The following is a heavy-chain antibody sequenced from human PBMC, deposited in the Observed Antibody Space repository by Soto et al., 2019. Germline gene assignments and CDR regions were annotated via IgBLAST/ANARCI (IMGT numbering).Heavy chain of an antibody. V-gene: IGHV1-46*01. D-gene: IGHD2-15*01. J-gene: IGHJ4*02. CDR2: INPSGGST. CDR1: GYTFTSYY. Sequence: ASVKVYCKASGYTFTSYYVRWVRQATGQGLEWMGIINPSGGSTSYAQKFQGRVTMTRDTSTSTVYMELSSLRSEDTAVYYCARVGYYCSGGSCYYFDYWGQGTLVTVSS. CDR3: ARVGYYCSGGSCYYFDY.